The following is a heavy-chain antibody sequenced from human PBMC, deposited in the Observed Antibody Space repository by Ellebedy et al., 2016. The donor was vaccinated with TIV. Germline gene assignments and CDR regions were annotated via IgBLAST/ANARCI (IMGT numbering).Heavy chain of an antibody. CDR1: GGSISSYY. CDR3: ASGLGIVATTGFDY. V-gene: IGHV4-59*01. CDR2: IYYSGST. J-gene: IGHJ4*02. D-gene: IGHD5-12*01. Sequence: SETLSLXXTVSGGSISSYYWSWIRQPPGKGLEWIGYIYYSGSTNYNPSLKSRVTISVDTSKNQFSLKLSSVTAADTAVYYCASGLGIVATTGFDYWGQGTLVTVSS.